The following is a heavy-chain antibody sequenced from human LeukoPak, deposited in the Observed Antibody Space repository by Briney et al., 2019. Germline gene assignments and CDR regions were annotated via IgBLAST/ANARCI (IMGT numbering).Heavy chain of an antibody. V-gene: IGHV3-23*01. D-gene: IGHD3-22*01. CDR2: ISGSGGST. Sequence: PGGSLRLSCAASGFTFSSYAMSWVRQAPGKGLEWVSAISGSGGSTYYADSVKGRFTISRDNSKNTLYLQMNSLRAEDTAVYYCANAIGPMIVVVDYYYGMDVWAKGPRSPSP. CDR3: ANAIGPMIVVVDYYYGMDV. CDR1: GFTFSSYA. J-gene: IGHJ6*02.